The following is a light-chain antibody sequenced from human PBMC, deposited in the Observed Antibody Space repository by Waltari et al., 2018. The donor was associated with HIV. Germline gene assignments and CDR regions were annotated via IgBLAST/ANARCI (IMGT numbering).Light chain of an antibody. J-gene: IGKJ3*01. CDR1: KTISTY. V-gene: IGKV1-39*01. CDR3: QQSYSSPLT. Sequence: DIQLTQSPSSLSASVGDRVHIACRASKTISTYLNVYQQKPGKAPKLLISAASSLQSGVPSRFSGSASGTDFTLTISSLQPEDYATYYCQQSYSSPLTFGPGTKVDIK. CDR2: AAS.